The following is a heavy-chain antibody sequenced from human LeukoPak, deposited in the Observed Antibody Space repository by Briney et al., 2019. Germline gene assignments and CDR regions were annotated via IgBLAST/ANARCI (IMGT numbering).Heavy chain of an antibody. CDR2: ISGSGGST. Sequence: GGSLRLSCAASGFTFSSYALSWVRQAPGKGLEWVSAISGSGGSTYYADSVKGRFTISRDNSKNTLYLQMNSLRAEDTAVYYCAKVGIQLYYFDYWGQGTLVTVSS. V-gene: IGHV3-23*01. D-gene: IGHD5-18*01. CDR3: AKVGIQLYYFDY. CDR1: GFTFSSYA. J-gene: IGHJ4*02.